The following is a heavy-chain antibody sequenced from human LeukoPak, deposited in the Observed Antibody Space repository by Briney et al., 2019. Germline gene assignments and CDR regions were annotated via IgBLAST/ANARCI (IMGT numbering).Heavy chain of an antibody. D-gene: IGHD1-26*01. V-gene: IGHV1-2*02. CDR1: GYTFTNYG. J-gene: IGHJ4*02. Sequence: ASVKVSCKASGYTFTNYGISWVRQAPGQGLEWMGWINPNSGGTNYAQKFQGRVTMTRDTSISTAYMELSRLRSDDTAVYYCARDPVGATGLGYWGQGTLVTVSS. CDR2: INPNSGGT. CDR3: ARDPVGATGLGY.